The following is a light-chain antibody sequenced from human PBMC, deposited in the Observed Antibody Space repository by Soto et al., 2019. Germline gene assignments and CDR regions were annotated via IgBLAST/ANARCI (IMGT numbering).Light chain of an antibody. V-gene: IGKV3-15*01. J-gene: IGKJ1*01. CDR2: GAS. CDR1: QSVSSY. Sequence: EIVMTQSPATLSVSPGEGVTLSCKASQSVSSYLAWYQQKPGQAPRLLIKGASTRAAGFPARFSGSGSGKEFTLTISSLQSEDFVVYYCQQYLNWPLTFGQGTKVEIK. CDR3: QQYLNWPLT.